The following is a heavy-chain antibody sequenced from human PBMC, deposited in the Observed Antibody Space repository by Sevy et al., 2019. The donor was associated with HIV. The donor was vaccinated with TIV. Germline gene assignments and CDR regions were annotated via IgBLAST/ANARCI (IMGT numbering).Heavy chain of an antibody. CDR1: DGSFSGYY. V-gene: IGHV4-34*01. CDR3: ARSPPVVVVPGAPSWFDP. J-gene: IGHJ5*02. Sequence: SETLSLTCAVHDGSFSGYYWNWIRQLPGKGLEWIGEINESGITYYNPSLKSRVTISVDGSKKQFSLRLNSVTAVDSAVYFCARSPPVVVVPGAPSWFDPWGQGTLVTVSS. D-gene: IGHD2-2*01. CDR2: INESGIT.